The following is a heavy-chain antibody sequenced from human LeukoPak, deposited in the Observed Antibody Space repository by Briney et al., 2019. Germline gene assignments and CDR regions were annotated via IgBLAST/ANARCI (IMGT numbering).Heavy chain of an antibody. D-gene: IGHD2-15*01. CDR1: GFTFSSYG. CDR3: ARMTGYCSGGSCPYDY. J-gene: IGHJ4*01. V-gene: IGHV3-21*01. CDR2: ISSSSSYI. Sequence: PGGSLRLSCAASGFTFSSYGMHWVRQAPGKGLEWVSSISSSSSYIYYADSVKGRFTISRDNAKNSLYLQMNSLRAEDTAVYYCARMTGYCSGGSCPYDYWXXXTXVXXXS.